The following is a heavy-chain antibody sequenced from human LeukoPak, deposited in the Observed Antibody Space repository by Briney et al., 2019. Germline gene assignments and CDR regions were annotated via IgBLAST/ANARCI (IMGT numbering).Heavy chain of an antibody. J-gene: IGHJ5*02. Sequence: SETLSLTCTVSGGSISSSNYYWGWVRKPPGKGLEWIGSLYYSGSTYYNPSLESRVIISIDMSKNHFSLRLTPVTAADTAVYYCARHARYLSGDNWFDAWGQGTMVTVSS. V-gene: IGHV4-39*01. CDR2: LYYSGST. D-gene: IGHD3-10*01. CDR1: GGSISSSNYY. CDR3: ARHARYLSGDNWFDA.